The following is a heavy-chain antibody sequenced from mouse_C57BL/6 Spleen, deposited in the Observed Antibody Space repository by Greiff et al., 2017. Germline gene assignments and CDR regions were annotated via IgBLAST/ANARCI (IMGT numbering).Heavy chain of an antibody. J-gene: IGHJ4*01. CDR3: ARDYYGSGYYYAMDY. Sequence: EVKLVESGGDLVKPGGSLKLSCAASGFTFSSYGMSWVRQTPDKRLEWVATISSGGSYTYYPDSVKGRFTISRDNAKNTLYLQMSSLKSEDTAMYYCARDYYGSGYYYAMDYWGQGTSVTVSS. V-gene: IGHV5-6*02. CDR1: GFTFSSYG. CDR2: ISSGGSYT. D-gene: IGHD1-1*01.